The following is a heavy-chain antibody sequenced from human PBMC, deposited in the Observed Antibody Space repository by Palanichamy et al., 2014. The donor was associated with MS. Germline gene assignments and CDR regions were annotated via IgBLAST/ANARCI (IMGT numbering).Heavy chain of an antibody. D-gene: IGHD3-22*01. Sequence: QVQLVESGGGVVQPGRSLRLSCAASGFTFSSYGMHWVRQAPGKGLEWVAVISDDGSNKYYADSVKGRFTISRDNSKNTLYLQMNGLRAEDTAVFYCAATYHFDSSGYSEDAFDIWGQGTMVTVSS. CDR3: AATYHFDSSGYSEDAFDI. V-gene: IGHV3-30*03. CDR2: ISDDGSNK. J-gene: IGHJ3*02. CDR1: GFTFSSYG.